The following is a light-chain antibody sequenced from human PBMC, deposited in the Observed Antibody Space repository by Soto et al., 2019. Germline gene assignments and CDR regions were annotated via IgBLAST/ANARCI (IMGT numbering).Light chain of an antibody. CDR2: EVY. CDR3: SSYVGNNNLV. CDR1: FNDVGGYNY. Sequence: QSALTQPPSASGSPGQSVTISCTGTFNDVGGYNYVSWYQQHPGKAPKVIIYEVYKRPSGVPDRFSGSESGKTASLTVSGLQADDEADYYCSSYVGNNNLVFGGGTQLTVL. J-gene: IGLJ3*02. V-gene: IGLV2-8*01.